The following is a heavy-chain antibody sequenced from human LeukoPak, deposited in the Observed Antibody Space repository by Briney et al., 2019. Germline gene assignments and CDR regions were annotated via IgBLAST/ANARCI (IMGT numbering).Heavy chain of an antibody. CDR1: GGSISSISYY. CDR2: IYHSGST. CDR3: ARGAIAVAGPTWYNWFDP. Sequence: SETLSLTCTVSGGSISSISYYWGWIRQPPGKGLEWIGEIYHSGSTNYNPSLKSRVTISVDKSKNQFSLKLSSVTAADTAVYYCARGAIAVAGPTWYNWFDPWGQGTLVTVSS. J-gene: IGHJ5*02. D-gene: IGHD6-19*01. V-gene: IGHV4-39*07.